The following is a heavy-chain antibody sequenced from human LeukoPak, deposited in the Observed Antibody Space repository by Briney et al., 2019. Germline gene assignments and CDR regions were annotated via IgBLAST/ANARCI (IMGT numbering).Heavy chain of an antibody. J-gene: IGHJ4*02. D-gene: IGHD4-17*01. V-gene: IGHV3-43*02. CDR3: AKDTPYGDYDY. Sequence: GGPLRLSCAASGFTFSSYSMNWVRQAPGKGLEWVSLISGDGGSTYYADSVKGRFTISRDNSKNSLYLQMNSLRTEDTALYYCAKDTPYGDYDYWGQGTLVTVSS. CDR1: GFTFSSYS. CDR2: ISGDGGST.